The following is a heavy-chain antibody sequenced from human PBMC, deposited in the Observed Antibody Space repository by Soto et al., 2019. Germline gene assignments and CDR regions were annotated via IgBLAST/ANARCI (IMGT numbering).Heavy chain of an antibody. Sequence: QMQLEESGGGVVQPGRSLRLSCVASGFTFSHYGMHWVRQAPGKGLEWVAVNWHHGGNKYYADSVKGRFTISRDNARNPLQLQMDSLRGEDTGVYYCVSDETQLERRPSYGKDVWGRGTTVIVSS. D-gene: IGHD1-1*01. CDR3: VSDETQLERRPSYGKDV. J-gene: IGHJ6*02. CDR2: NWHHGGNK. V-gene: IGHV3-33*01. CDR1: GFTFSHYG.